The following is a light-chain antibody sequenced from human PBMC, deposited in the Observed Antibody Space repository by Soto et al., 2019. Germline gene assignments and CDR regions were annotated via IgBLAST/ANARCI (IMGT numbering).Light chain of an antibody. CDR2: EGS. V-gene: IGLV2-23*01. CDR3: CSYAGSSLP. J-gene: IGLJ2*01. Sequence: QSALTQPASVSGSPGQSITISCTGTSSDVGSYNLVSWYQQHPGKAPKLMIYEGSKRPSGVSNRFSGSKSGNTASLTNSGLQAEDEADYYCCSYAGSSLPFGGGTKLTVL. CDR1: SSDVGSYNL.